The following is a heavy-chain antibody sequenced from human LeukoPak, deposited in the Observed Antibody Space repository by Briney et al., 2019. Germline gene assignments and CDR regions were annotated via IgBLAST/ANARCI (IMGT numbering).Heavy chain of an antibody. V-gene: IGHV4-39*01. CDR1: GDSISRTNFC. CDR2: IYYSGTT. CDR3: ARLPRYDFWS. J-gene: IGHJ4*02. Sequence: SETLSLTCTVSGDSISRTNFCWGWIRQPPGKGLEWIGSIYYSGTTNYNPSLKSRVTISVDTSKKQFSLKLRSVTAADTAVYYCARLPRYDFWSWGQGTLVTVSS. D-gene: IGHD3-3*01.